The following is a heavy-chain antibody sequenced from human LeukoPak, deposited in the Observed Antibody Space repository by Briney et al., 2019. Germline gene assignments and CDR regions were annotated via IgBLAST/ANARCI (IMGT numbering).Heavy chain of an antibody. CDR1: GYTFTSYY. J-gene: IGHJ4*02. CDR2: INPSGGST. CDR3: ASGRGSSGYYYVLGY. V-gene: IGHV1-46*01. D-gene: IGHD3-22*01. Sequence: ASVKVSCKASGYTFTSYYMHWVRQAPGQGLEWMGIINPSGGSTSYAQKFQGRVTMTRDTSTSTVYMELSSLRSEDTAVYYCASGRGSSGYYYVLGYWGQGTLVTVSS.